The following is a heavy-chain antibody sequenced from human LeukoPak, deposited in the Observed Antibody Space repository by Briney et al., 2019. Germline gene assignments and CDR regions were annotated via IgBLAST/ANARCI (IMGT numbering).Heavy chain of an antibody. V-gene: IGHV5-51*01. Sequence: GESLKISCKGSGYSFTSYWIGWVRQMPGKGLGWMGIIYPGDSDTRYSPSFQGQVTISADKSISTAYLQWSSLKASDTAMYYCARIVVTATRSYYYGMDVWGQGTTVTVSS. D-gene: IGHD2-21*02. J-gene: IGHJ6*02. CDR3: ARIVVTATRSYYYGMDV. CDR2: IYPGDSDT. CDR1: GYSFTSYW.